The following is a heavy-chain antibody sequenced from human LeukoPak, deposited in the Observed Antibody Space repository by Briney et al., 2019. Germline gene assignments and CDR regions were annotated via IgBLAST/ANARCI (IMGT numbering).Heavy chain of an antibody. V-gene: IGHV5-10-1*01. CDR2: IYPSDSDT. D-gene: IGHD3-10*01. CDR1: GYRISSYW. J-gene: IGHJ6*02. CDR3: ARTVLYYGMDV. Sequence: GESLKISCKGSGYRISSYWISWVRQMPGKGLEWMGRIYPSDSDTNYSPSFQGHVTISADKAKSPVYLQWSSLKASDTAMYYCARTVLYYGMDVWGQETTVTVSS.